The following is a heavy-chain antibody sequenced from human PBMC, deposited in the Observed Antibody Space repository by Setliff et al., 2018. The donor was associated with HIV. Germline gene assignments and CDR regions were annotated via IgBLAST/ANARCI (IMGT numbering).Heavy chain of an antibody. Sequence: PGGSLRLSCAANGFSFSSYAMSWVRQAPGKGLEWVSGIGGSGGDTYYADSVKGRFVISREKSKSTLYLQMNSLRAEDTAVYYCAKVATWTGTTYYFESWGQGTLVTVSS. CDR1: GFSFSSYA. V-gene: IGHV3-23*01. CDR3: AKVATWTGTTYYFES. D-gene: IGHD1-1*01. J-gene: IGHJ4*02. CDR2: IGGSGGDT.